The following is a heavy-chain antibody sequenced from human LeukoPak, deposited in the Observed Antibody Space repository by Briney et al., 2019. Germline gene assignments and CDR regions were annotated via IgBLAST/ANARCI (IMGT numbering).Heavy chain of an antibody. CDR1: TYSIASGYF. Sequence: PSETLSLTCTVSTYSIASGYFWGWIRQSPGKGLEWIATVHHPDITHYNPSLERRVTISMDPSRNHFSPTLKSVTAADTAVYYCAREGGHQLFYPSWTHTGHFDFWGQGIVVTVSS. CDR2: VHHPDIT. V-gene: IGHV4-38-2*02. J-gene: IGHJ4*02. CDR3: AREGGHQLFYPSWTHTGHFDF. D-gene: IGHD2-8*02.